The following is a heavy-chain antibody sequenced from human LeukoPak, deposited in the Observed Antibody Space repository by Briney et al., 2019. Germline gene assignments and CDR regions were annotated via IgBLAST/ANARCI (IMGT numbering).Heavy chain of an antibody. J-gene: IGHJ5*02. D-gene: IGHD2-2*01. V-gene: IGHV5-51*01. CDR1: GYNFTNSW. CDR3: AIIGYCSSLNCYRGNWFDP. Sequence: RGESLKISCKSSGYNFTNSWIGWVRQMPGKGLELMGIIYPGDSDTRYSPSFQGQVTISADKSISTAYLQWSSLKASDTAMYYCAIIGYCSSLNCYRGNWFDPWGQGTLVTVSS. CDR2: IYPGDSDT.